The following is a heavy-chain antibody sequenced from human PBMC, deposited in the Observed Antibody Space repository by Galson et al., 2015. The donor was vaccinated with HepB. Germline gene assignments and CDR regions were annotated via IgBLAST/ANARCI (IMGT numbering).Heavy chain of an antibody. V-gene: IGHV3-7*01. CDR2: VKYDGSAK. J-gene: IGHJ6*02. Sequence: SLRLSCAASGFTFSDYWMSWVRQAPGKGLEWVAQVKYDGSAKYYVDSAKGRFTISRDNPKNSLYLQMNSLRAEDTAVYYCARDVVPRGIHYVGMDVWGQGTTVTVS. CDR3: ARDVVPRGIHYVGMDV. CDR1: GFTFSDYW. D-gene: IGHD2-21*01.